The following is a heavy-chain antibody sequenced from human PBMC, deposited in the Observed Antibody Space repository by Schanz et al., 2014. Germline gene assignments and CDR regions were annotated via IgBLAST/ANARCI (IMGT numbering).Heavy chain of an antibody. D-gene: IGHD6-13*01. V-gene: IGHV3-30*03. CDR1: GFTFSDYG. CDR2: ISYDGSFE. CDR3: ATGRAASNFGSEYFLY. Sequence: QVQLVESGGGVVQPGGSLRLSCAASGFTFSDYGTHWVRQAPGKGLEWVAFISYDGSFEDYLDSVKGRFTISRDNSKNTLYLQMSSLRPEDTAVYYCATGRAASNFGSEYFLYWGQGTLVTVS. J-gene: IGHJ1*01.